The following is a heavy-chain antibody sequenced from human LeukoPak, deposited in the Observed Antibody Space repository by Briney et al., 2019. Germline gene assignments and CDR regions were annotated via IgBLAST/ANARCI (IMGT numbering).Heavy chain of an antibody. CDR3: ARALAGLGSLDY. Sequence: ASVNVSCQASGYTFTSYYMHWVRQAPGQGLEWMGIINPSGGSTSYAQKFQGRVTMPRDTSTSTVYMELSSLRSEDTAVYYCARALAGLGSLDYWGQGTLVTVSS. CDR1: GYTFTSYY. CDR2: INPSGGST. V-gene: IGHV1-46*01. J-gene: IGHJ4*02. D-gene: IGHD2-15*01.